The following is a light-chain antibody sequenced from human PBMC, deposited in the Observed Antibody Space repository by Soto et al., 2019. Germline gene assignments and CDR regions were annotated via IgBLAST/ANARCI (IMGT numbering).Light chain of an antibody. J-gene: IGKJ5*01. CDR1: QDINIY. Sequence: DIQVTQFTSSLFAAVGDSVTIKGLSTQDINIYLNWYQQKPGKAPNLLIYDASNLEIGVPSRFSGSGSGTHFTFTISSLQTEHIGTYYCQQYDILPITFGRGTQLDIK. CDR2: DAS. CDR3: QQYDILPIT. V-gene: IGKV1-33*01.